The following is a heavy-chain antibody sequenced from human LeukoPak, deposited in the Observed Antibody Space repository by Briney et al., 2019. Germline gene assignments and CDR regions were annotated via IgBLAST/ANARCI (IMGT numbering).Heavy chain of an antibody. Sequence: GGSLRLSCAASGFTFSSYWMHWVRQAPGKGLVWVSRINTDGSSTNYADSVKGRFTISRDNAKNTLYLQMNSLRAEDTAEYYCVAVIDGYWGQGTLVTVSS. J-gene: IGHJ4*02. D-gene: IGHD2-21*01. V-gene: IGHV3-74*01. CDR3: VAVIDGY. CDR2: INTDGSST. CDR1: GFTFSSYW.